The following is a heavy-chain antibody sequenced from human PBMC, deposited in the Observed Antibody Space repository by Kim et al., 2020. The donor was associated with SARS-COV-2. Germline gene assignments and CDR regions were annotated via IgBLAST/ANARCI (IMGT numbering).Heavy chain of an antibody. Sequence: YENKLKGRVSVSGDRSISTIYMDLSSLRSDDTAVYYCTRARAITGLDPWGQGTLVTVSS. J-gene: IGHJ5*02. CDR3: TRARAITGLDP. V-gene: IGHV1-2*02.